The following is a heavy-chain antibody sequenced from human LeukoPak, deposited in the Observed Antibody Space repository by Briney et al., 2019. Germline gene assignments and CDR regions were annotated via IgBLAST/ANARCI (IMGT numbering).Heavy chain of an antibody. V-gene: IGHV3-23*01. Sequence: GGSLRLPCAVSGITLSNYGMSWVRQAPGKGLEWVADISGSGGGTNYADSVKGRFTISRDNPRNTLYLQMSSLRAEDTAVYSCAKRGVVIRVILVGFHKEAYYFDSWGQGALVTVSS. CDR2: ISGSGGGT. CDR3: AKRGVVIRVILVGFHKEAYYFDS. D-gene: IGHD3-22*01. CDR1: GITLSNYG. J-gene: IGHJ4*02.